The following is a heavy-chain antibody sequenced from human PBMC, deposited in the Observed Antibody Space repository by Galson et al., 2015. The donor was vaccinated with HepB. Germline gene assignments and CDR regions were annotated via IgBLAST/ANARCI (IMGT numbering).Heavy chain of an antibody. CDR2: ISGSGGTT. V-gene: IGHV3-23*01. CDR3: AKGVNNWNYNWFDP. CDR1: GFTFSSCA. J-gene: IGHJ5*02. D-gene: IGHD1-7*01. Sequence: SLRLSCAASGFTFSSCAMSWVRQAPGKGLEWVSGISGSGGTTYHADSVKGRFTISRDNSKNALYLQMNSLRAEDTAVYYCAKGVNNWNYNWFDPWGQGTLVTVSS.